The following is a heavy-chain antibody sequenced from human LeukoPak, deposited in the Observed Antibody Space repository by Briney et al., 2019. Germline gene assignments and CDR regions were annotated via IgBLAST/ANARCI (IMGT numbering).Heavy chain of an antibody. CDR3: ARGIAAAGTGYYYYYYYMDV. Sequence: ASVKVSCKASGYTFTSYAMNWVRQAPGQGLEWMGWINTNTGNPTYAQGFTGRFVFSLDTSVSTAYLQISSLKAEDTAVYYCARGIAAAGTGYYYYYYYMDVWGKGTTVTVSS. CDR1: GYTFTSYA. V-gene: IGHV7-4-1*02. J-gene: IGHJ6*03. D-gene: IGHD6-13*01. CDR2: INTNTGNP.